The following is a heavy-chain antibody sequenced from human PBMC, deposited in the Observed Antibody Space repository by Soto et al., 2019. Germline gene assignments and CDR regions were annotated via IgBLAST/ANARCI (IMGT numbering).Heavy chain of an antibody. Sequence: QLQLQESGSGLVKPSQTLSLTCAVSGGSISSGGYSWSWIRQPPGKGLEWIGYIYYSGSTYYNPSLKSRVTISVDRSKNQFSLKLSSVTAADTAVYYCARSRDGYNPLAFDYWGQGTLVTVSS. CDR3: ARSRDGYNPLAFDY. D-gene: IGHD5-12*01. CDR1: GGSISSGGYS. V-gene: IGHV4-30-2*01. J-gene: IGHJ4*02. CDR2: IYYSGST.